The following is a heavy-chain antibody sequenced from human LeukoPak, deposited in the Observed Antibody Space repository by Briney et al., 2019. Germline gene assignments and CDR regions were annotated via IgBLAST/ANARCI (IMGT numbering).Heavy chain of an antibody. D-gene: IGHD2-21*01. J-gene: IGHJ3*02. CDR2: INADGSVE. CDR1: EFTFSTFW. CDR3: VRDSDYQRNSGGLYAHYDALDI. V-gene: IGHV3-7*01. Sequence: PGGSLRLSCAASEFTFSTFWMSWVRQAPGKGLEWVANINADGSVEHYVDSVEGHFSISRDNARSSLYLQMNSLRAEDTAVYYCVRDSDYQRNSGGLYAHYDALDIWGHGTMVTVSS.